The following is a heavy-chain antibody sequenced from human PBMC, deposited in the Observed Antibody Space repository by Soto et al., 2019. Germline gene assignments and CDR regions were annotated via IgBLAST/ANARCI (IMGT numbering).Heavy chain of an antibody. CDR2: LTPSGGET. CDR1: GFTFSTYA. J-gene: IGHJ3*02. CDR3: AHPRGYGVFDAYDI. Sequence: LRLSCVASGFTFSTYAMSWVRQAPGKGLEWVSALTPSGGETYYADSVKGRFTISRDNSMNALYLQMNSLRIEDTAVYYCAHPRGYGVFDAYDIWGQGTMVTVSS. D-gene: IGHD4-17*01. V-gene: IGHV3-23*01.